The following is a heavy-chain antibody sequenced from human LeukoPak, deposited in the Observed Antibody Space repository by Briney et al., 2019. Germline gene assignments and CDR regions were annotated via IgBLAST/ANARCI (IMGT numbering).Heavy chain of an antibody. CDR3: ATTRGYNYNYCFDY. J-gene: IGHJ4*02. CDR2: ISGSGGSA. CDR1: GFTFSTYA. D-gene: IGHD5-18*01. Sequence: GGSLRLSCEASGFTFSTYAMSWVRQAPGKGLEWVSGISGSGGSAYYADSVKGRFTISRDNSNNTLYLQMNSLRAEDTAVYYCATTRGYNYNYCFDYWDQGSLVTASS. V-gene: IGHV3-23*01.